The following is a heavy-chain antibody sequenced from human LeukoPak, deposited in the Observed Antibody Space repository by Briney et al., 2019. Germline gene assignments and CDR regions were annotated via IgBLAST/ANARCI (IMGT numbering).Heavy chain of an antibody. D-gene: IGHD3-10*01. V-gene: IGHV3-30*02. J-gene: IGHJ4*02. CDR1: GFTFSTYG. CDR3: AREGPTMGVNFDY. CDR2: TRSDGSTK. Sequence: GGSLRLSCAASGFTFSTYGMHWVRQAPGKGLEWVAFTRSDGSTKYYADSVKGRFTISRDNSKNTLFLQMSTLRSEDTAVYYCAREGPTMGVNFDYWGQGTLVTVSS.